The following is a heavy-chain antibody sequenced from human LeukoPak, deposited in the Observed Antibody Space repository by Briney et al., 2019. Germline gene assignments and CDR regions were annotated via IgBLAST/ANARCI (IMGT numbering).Heavy chain of an antibody. CDR3: AKQLEMATIKASFDY. Sequence: GGSLRLSCAASGFTFSSYAMHWVRQAPGKGLEYVSAISSNGGSTYYANSVKGRFTISRDNAKNSLYLQMNSLRAEDTAVYYCAKQLEMATIKASFDYWGQGTLVTVSS. D-gene: IGHD5-24*01. CDR1: GFTFSSYA. J-gene: IGHJ4*02. V-gene: IGHV3-64*01. CDR2: ISSNGGST.